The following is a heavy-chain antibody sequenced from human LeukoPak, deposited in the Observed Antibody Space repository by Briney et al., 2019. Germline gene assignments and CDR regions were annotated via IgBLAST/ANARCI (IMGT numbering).Heavy chain of an antibody. CDR3: ARGYSSGWEFDY. J-gene: IGHJ4*02. CDR1: GFTFSSYA. CDR2: ISGSGGST. V-gene: IGHV3-23*01. D-gene: IGHD6-19*01. Sequence: PGGSLRLSCAASGFTFSSYAMSWVRQAPGKGLEWVSAISGSGGSTYYADSVKGRFTISRDNSKNTLYLQMNSLRAEDTAGYYCARGYSSGWEFDYWGQGTLVTVSS.